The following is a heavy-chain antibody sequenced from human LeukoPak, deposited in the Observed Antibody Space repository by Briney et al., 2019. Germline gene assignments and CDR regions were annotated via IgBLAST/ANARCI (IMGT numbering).Heavy chain of an antibody. Sequence: ASVKVSCKASGYTFTGYYMHWVRQAPGQGLEWMGWINPNSGGTNYAQKFQGRVTMTRDTSISTAYMELSRLRSDDTAVYYCARERTYYGDTRNPYNWFDPWGQGTLVTVSS. CDR1: GYTFTGYY. J-gene: IGHJ5*02. CDR2: INPNSGGT. CDR3: ARERTYYGDTRNPYNWFDP. V-gene: IGHV1-2*02. D-gene: IGHD4-17*01.